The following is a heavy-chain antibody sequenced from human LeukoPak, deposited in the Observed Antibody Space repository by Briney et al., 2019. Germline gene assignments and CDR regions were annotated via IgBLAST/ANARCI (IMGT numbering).Heavy chain of an antibody. D-gene: IGHD3-22*01. Sequence: PGGSLRLSCAASGFTFSSYAMSWVRQAPGKGLEWVSAISGSGGTTYYADSVKGRFTISRDNSKNTLYLQMNSLRAEDTAVYYCAKDGRYYYDSSGYWGQGTLVTVSS. J-gene: IGHJ4*02. CDR1: GFTFSSYA. V-gene: IGHV3-23*01. CDR2: ISGSGGTT. CDR3: AKDGRYYYDSSGY.